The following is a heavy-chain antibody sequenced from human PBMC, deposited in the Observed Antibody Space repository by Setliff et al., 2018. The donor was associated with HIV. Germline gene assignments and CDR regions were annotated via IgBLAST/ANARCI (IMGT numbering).Heavy chain of an antibody. CDR1: GGSISSHY. V-gene: IGHV4-59*08. D-gene: IGHD2-21*02. CDR2: IHYSGAT. CDR3: AGSIVVVTAAPLT. Sequence: PSETLSLTCTVSGGSISSHYWIWIRQPPGKGLEWIGYIHYSGATNYNPSLKSRVTISLDTSRTQFSLRLSSVTAADTAVYYCAGSIVVVTAAPLTWGQGTLVTVSS. J-gene: IGHJ5*02.